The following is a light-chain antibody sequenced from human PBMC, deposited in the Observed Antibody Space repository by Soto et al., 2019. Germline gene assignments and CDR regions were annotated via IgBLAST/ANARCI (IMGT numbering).Light chain of an antibody. Sequence: DIPMTQSPSTLSASVGDRVTITCRASQSISSWLAWYQQKPGKAPKLLIYKASSLDRGVPSRFSGSGSGTEFTLTISSMQPDDFATYYCQQYNSYPYLFGQGTKLEIK. V-gene: IGKV1-5*03. J-gene: IGKJ2*01. CDR3: QQYNSYPYL. CDR2: KAS. CDR1: QSISSW.